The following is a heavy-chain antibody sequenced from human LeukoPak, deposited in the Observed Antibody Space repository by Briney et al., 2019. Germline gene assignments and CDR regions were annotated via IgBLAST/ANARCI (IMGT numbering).Heavy chain of an antibody. D-gene: IGHD5-24*01. J-gene: IGHJ6*03. CDR2: INPSSGGT. Sequence: ASVKVSCKASGYTFTGYYMHWVRQAPGQGLEWMGWINPSSGGTNYAQKFQGRVTITADESTSTAYMELSSLRSEDTAVYYCARHHVEMATITSWARDYYYYMDVWGKGTTVTISS. V-gene: IGHV1-2*02. CDR3: ARHHVEMATITSWARDYYYYMDV. CDR1: GYTFTGYY.